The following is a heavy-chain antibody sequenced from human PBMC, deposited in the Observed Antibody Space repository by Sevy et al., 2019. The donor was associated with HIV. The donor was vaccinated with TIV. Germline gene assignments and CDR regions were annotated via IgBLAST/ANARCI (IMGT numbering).Heavy chain of an antibody. CDR3: AGDQRLVTMIVVVPDAFDI. J-gene: IGHJ3*02. D-gene: IGHD3-22*01. V-gene: IGHV1-18*01. Sequence: ASVKVSCKASGYIFTSYGVSWVRQAPGQGLEWMGWISAYNANTNYAQKLQGRVTMTTGTSTSTAYMELRSLRSDDTAVYYCAGDQRLVTMIVVVPDAFDIWGQGTMVTVSS. CDR1: GYIFTSYG. CDR2: ISAYNANT.